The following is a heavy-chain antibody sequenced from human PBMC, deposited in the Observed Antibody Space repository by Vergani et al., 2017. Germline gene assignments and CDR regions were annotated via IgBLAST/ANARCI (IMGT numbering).Heavy chain of an antibody. CDR1: GYTLTELS. CDR3: ATAIMEIIAAACPWYAFDI. Sequence: QVQLVQSGAEVKKPGASVKVSCKVSGYTLTELSMHWVRQAPGKGLEWMGGFDPEDGETIYAQKFQGRVTMTEDTSTDTAYMELSSLRSEDTAVYYCATAIMEIIAAACPWYAFDIWGQGTMVTVSS. D-gene: IGHD6-13*01. J-gene: IGHJ3*02. V-gene: IGHV1-24*01. CDR2: FDPEDGET.